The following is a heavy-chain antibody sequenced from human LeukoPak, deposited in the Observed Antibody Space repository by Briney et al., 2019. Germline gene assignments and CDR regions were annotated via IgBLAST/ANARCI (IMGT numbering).Heavy chain of an antibody. CDR3: AKDDYGGNSLSGVLIH. Sequence: GGSLRLSCAASGFTFSSYAMSWVRQAPGKGLEWVSAISGSGGSTYYADSVKGRFTISRDNSKNTLYLQVNSLRAEDTAVYYCAKDDYGGNSLSGVLIHWGQGTLVTVSS. D-gene: IGHD4-23*01. V-gene: IGHV3-23*01. CDR2: ISGSGGST. CDR1: GFTFSSYA. J-gene: IGHJ4*02.